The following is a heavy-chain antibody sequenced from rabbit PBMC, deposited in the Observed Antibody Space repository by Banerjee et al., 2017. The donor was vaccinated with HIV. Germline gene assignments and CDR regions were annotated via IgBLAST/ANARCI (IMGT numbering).Heavy chain of an antibody. Sequence: QSLEESGGGLVKPGASPTLTCTASGFSFSSSYYMSWVRQAPGKGLEWIGYIDPVFGSTYYASWAKGRFTISKTSSTTVTLQMTSLTAADTATYFCAREGSVNSGYDQINLWGPGTLVTVS. CDR3: AREGSVNSGYDQINL. V-gene: IGHV1S40*01. J-gene: IGHJ4*01. D-gene: IGHD6-1*01. CDR1: GFSFSSSYY. CDR2: IDPVFGST.